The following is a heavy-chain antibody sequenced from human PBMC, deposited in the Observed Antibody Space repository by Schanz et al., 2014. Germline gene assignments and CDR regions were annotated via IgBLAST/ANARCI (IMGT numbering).Heavy chain of an antibody. V-gene: IGHV3-30-3*01. Sequence: QVQLVESGGGVVQPGKSLRLSCAASGFTFSSYSMHWVRQAPGKGLEWVAAITTAGTKMYYADSVRGLFTVSRDNAKNSLYPEMSSLRAEDTAVYYCAKGRFGELSAFDIWGQGTMVTGSS. CDR1: GFTFSSYS. D-gene: IGHD3-10*01. J-gene: IGHJ3*02. CDR2: ITTAGTKM. CDR3: AKGRFGELSAFDI.